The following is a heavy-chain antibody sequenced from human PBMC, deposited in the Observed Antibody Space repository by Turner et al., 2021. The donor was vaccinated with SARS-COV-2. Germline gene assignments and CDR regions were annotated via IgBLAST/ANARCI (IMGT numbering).Heavy chain of an antibody. V-gene: IGHV4-34*01. D-gene: IGHD3-3*01. J-gene: IGHJ4*02. Sequence: QVQLQQWGAGLLKPSETLSLTCAVYGGSFSGYFWTWLRQPPGKGLEWIGEINQSGSTDYNPSLKSRVTISVDTSKNQFSLKLSSVTAADTAVYYCARGQGWLQPPFGYWGQGTLVTVSS. CDR2: INQSGST. CDR3: ARGQGWLQPPFGY. CDR1: GGSFSGYF.